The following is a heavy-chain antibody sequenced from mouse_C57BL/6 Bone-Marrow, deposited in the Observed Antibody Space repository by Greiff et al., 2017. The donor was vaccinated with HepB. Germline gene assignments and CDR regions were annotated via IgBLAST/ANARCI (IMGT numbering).Heavy chain of an antibody. CDR1: GYTFTSYG. V-gene: IGHV1-81*01. D-gene: IGHD2-5*01. Sequence: VHLVESGAELSRPGASVKLSCKASGYTFTSYGISWVKQRTGQGLEWIGEIYPRSGNTYYNEKFKGKATLTADKSSSTAYMELRSLTSEDSAVYFCARHYSNSAWFAYWGQGTLVTVSA. CDR2: IYPRSGNT. J-gene: IGHJ3*01. CDR3: ARHYSNSAWFAY.